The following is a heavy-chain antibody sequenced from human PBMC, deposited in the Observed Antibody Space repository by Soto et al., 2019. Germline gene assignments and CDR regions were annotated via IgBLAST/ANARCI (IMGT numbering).Heavy chain of an antibody. D-gene: IGHD3-3*01. Sequence: QVQLVQSGAEVKKPGASVQVSCKASGYTFTSYYMHWVRQAPGQGLECMGIINPSGGSTSYAQKFQGRVTMTRDTSTSTVYMELSSLRSEDTAVYYCARTYYDFWSGYSTPPSYWGQGTLVTVSS. CDR2: INPSGGST. J-gene: IGHJ4*02. CDR1: GYTFTSYY. CDR3: ARTYYDFWSGYSTPPSY. V-gene: IGHV1-46*03.